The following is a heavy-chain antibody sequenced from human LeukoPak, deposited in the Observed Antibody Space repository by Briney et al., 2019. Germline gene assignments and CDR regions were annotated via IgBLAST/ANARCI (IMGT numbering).Heavy chain of an antibody. CDR1: GYSLTSYG. Sequence: GESLKLPCKGSGYSLTSYGIGGARQLPGTGLEWKRIIYPRDSDTRYSPSFQGKHTIAADKANSPPDLQWSGLEASDTVLYSCARRRRLYDSSGYFDYWGQGTLVTVSS. D-gene: IGHD3-22*01. CDR3: ARRRRLYDSSGYFDY. CDR2: IYPRDSDT. J-gene: IGHJ4*02. V-gene: IGHV5-51*01.